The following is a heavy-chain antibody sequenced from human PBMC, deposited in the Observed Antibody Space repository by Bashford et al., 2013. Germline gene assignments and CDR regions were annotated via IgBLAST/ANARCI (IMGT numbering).Heavy chain of an antibody. CDR3: ARDTEIGVPRVYGLDV. CDR1: GYTFTGYY. Sequence: ASVKVSCKASGYTFTGYYMHWVRQAPGQGLEWMGWINPNSGGTNYAQKFQGWVTMTRDTSISTAYMELSRLRSDDTAVYYCARDTEIGVPRVYGLDVWGQGTTVTVSS. J-gene: IGHJ6*02. V-gene: IGHV1-2*04. D-gene: IGHD2-2*01. CDR2: INPNSGGT.